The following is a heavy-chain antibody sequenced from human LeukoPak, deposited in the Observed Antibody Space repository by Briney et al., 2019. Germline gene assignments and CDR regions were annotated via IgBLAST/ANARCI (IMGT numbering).Heavy chain of an antibody. J-gene: IGHJ2*01. CDR1: GGSISSYF. CDR3: SRDGGLDYGDYCYFDL. V-gene: IGHV4-4*07. Sequence: SETLSLTCTVPGGSISSYFLTWVRQSPRKGLEFLSRLRPTDGYTNTTPSLKSRVTTSLDTSKNPWSLKLTSVTAPTTAPYISSRDGGLDYGDYCYFDLWGRGTLLTVSS. D-gene: IGHD4-17*01. CDR2: LRPTDGYT.